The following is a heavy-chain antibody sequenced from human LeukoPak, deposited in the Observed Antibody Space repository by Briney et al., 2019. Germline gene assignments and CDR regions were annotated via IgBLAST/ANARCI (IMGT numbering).Heavy chain of an antibody. D-gene: IGHD1-1*01. CDR2: IRGDGSVN. J-gene: IGHJ4*02. Sequence: PGGSLRLSCAASGFTFSKYWMTWVRQAPGKGLEWVANIRGDGSVNYLLDSVKGRFTISRDNVKNSLSLEMNNLRAEDTAVYYCSRDKIEGPTKLDYWGQGILVTVSS. CDR1: GFTFSKYW. V-gene: IGHV3-7*01. CDR3: SRDKIEGPTKLDY.